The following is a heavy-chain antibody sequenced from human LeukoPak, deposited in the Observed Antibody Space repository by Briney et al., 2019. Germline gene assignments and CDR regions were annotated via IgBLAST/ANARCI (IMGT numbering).Heavy chain of an antibody. CDR3: ARHGSGDSSGYYYRNAFDI. J-gene: IGHJ3*02. V-gene: IGHV4-4*09. CDR2: IYTSGST. CDR1: GGSISSYF. D-gene: IGHD3-22*01. Sequence: SETLSLTCTVSGGSISSYFWSWIRQPPGKGLEWIGYIYTSGSTNYNPSLKSRVTISVDTSKNQFSLKLSSVTAADTAVYYCARHGSGDSSGYYYRNAFDIWGQGTTVTVSS.